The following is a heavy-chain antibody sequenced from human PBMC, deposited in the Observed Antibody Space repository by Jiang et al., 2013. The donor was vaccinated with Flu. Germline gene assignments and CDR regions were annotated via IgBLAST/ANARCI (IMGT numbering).Heavy chain of an antibody. D-gene: IGHD3-16*01. CDR3: AKGPSSYVYRYDY. V-gene: IGHV3-23*04. Sequence: VQLVESGGGLVQAGGSLRLSCAASGFTFSSYSMTWVRQAPGKGLEWVSAISGSGGNTYYADSVKGRFTISRDNSKNTLYLQMNSLRAEDTAVYYCAKGPSSYVYRYDYWGQGTLVTVSS. J-gene: IGHJ4*02. CDR2: ISGSGGNT. CDR1: GFTFSSYS.